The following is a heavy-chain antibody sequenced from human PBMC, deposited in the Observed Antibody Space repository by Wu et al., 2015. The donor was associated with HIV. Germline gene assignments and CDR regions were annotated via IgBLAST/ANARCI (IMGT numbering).Heavy chain of an antibody. CDR2: ISAYNGNT. CDR1: GYTFTSYG. J-gene: IGHJ4*02. CDR3: ARAVLRFLEWSRYYFDY. D-gene: IGHD3-3*01. V-gene: IGHV1-18*01. Sequence: QVQLVQSGAEVKKPGASVKVSCKASGYTFTSYGISWVRQAPGQGLEWMGWISAYNGNTNYAQKPQGRVTMTTDTSTSTAYMELRSLRSDDTAVYYCARAVLRFLEWSRYYFDYWGQGTLVTVSS.